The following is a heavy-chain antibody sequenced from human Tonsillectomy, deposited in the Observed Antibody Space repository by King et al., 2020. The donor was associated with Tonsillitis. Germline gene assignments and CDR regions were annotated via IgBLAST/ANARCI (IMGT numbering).Heavy chain of an antibody. CDR3: AKDSSLGDGLD. V-gene: IGHV3-23*03. D-gene: IGHD5-24*01. J-gene: IGHJ4*02. CDR2: IYSGGSST. CDR1: GFTFSSYA. Sequence: VQLVESGGGLVQPGGSLRLSCAASGFTFSSYAMSWVRQAPGKGLEWVSVIYSGGSSTYYADSVKGRFTISRDNSKNTLYLQMNSLRAEDTAVYYCAKDSSLGDGLDWGQGTLATVSS.